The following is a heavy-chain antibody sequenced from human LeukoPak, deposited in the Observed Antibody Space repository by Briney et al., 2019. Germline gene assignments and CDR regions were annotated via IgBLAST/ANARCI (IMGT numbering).Heavy chain of an antibody. CDR1: GFTFSSYG. D-gene: IGHD3-10*01. Sequence: RPGGSLRLSCAASGFTFSSYGMSWVRQAPGKGLEWVSAISGSGDSTYYADSVKGRFTISRDNSKNTLYLQMNSLRAEDTAVYYCARRYGSGSYYNVPFDYWGQGTLVTVSS. CDR3: ARRYGSGSYYNVPFDY. V-gene: IGHV3-23*01. CDR2: ISGSGDST. J-gene: IGHJ4*02.